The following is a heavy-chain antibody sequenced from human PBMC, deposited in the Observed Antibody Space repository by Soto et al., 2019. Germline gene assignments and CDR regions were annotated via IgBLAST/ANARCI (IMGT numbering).Heavy chain of an antibody. CDR2: IIPIFGTA. J-gene: IGHJ4*02. Sequence: ASVKVSCKASGGTFSSYAISWVRQATGQGLEWMGGIIPIFGTANYAQKFQGRVTITADESTSTAYMELSSLRSEDTAVYYCAIGGRSYYYGSESSYYWGQGTLVTVSS. CDR3: AIGGRSYYYGSESSYY. D-gene: IGHD3-10*01. V-gene: IGHV1-69*13. CDR1: GGTFSSYA.